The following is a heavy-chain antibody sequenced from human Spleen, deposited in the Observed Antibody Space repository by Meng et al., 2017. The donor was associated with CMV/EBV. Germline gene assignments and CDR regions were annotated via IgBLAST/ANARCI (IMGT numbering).Heavy chain of an antibody. Sequence: FTFSSYSMSGVRQAPGKGLEWVSAIRGSGVGTHYADSVKGRFTISRDNSKNAVYVQMDSLRDEDTGVYYCARVGLGYGTGWYGGNDCWGQGTLVTVSS. CDR1: FTFSSYS. J-gene: IGHJ4*02. V-gene: IGHV3-23*01. CDR2: IRGSGVGT. D-gene: IGHD6-19*01. CDR3: ARVGLGYGTGWYGGNDC.